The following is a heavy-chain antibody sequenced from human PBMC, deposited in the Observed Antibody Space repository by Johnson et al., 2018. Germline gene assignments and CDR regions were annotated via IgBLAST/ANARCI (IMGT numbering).Heavy chain of an antibody. CDR2: ISYDGSNK. CDR3: ARLGEYSSGWYRYAFDI. J-gene: IGHJ3*02. CDR1: GFTFSSYA. Sequence: QVQLVESGGGVVQPGRSLRLSCAASGFTFSSYAMHWVRQAPGKGLEWVAVISYDGSNKYYADSVKGRFTISRDNSKNTLYLQMKSRRAEETAVYYCARLGEYSSGWYRYAFDIWGQGTMVTVSS. D-gene: IGHD6-19*01. V-gene: IGHV3-30-3*01.